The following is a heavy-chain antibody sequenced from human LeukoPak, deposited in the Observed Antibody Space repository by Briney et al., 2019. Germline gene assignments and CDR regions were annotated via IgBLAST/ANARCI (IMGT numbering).Heavy chain of an antibody. CDR1: GFTFSSYG. V-gene: IGHV3-30*02. CDR3: AKVESRGYSHGSLDY. Sequence: GGSLRLSCAASGFTFSSYGMHWVRQAPGKGLEWVAFIRYDGSNKYYADSVKGRFTISRDNSKNTLYLQMNSLRAEDTAVYYCAKVESRGYSHGSLDYWGQGTLVTVSS. D-gene: IGHD5-18*01. J-gene: IGHJ4*02. CDR2: IRYDGSNK.